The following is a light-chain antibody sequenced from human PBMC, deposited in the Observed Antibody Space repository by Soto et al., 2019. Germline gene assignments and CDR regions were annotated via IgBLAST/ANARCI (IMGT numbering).Light chain of an antibody. J-gene: IGKJ3*01. Sequence: EVVLTQSPATLSLSPGERATLSCRASQSVSNYLAWYQQKPGHAPRLLIYNASNRATGIPARFTGSGSGTDFTLTISSLEPEYSAVYYCQQRSNWPPLFAFGPGTKVDIK. V-gene: IGKV3-11*01. CDR3: QQRSNWPPLFA. CDR2: NAS. CDR1: QSVSNY.